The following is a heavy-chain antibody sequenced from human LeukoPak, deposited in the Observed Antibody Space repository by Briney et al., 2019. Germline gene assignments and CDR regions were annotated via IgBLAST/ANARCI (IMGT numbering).Heavy chain of an antibody. J-gene: IGHJ4*02. Sequence: GGSLRLSCTASGFTFSNYAISWVRQAPGKGLEWVSVISGSGDSTYYADSVKGRFTISRDNSKNTQYLQMHSLRAEDSAVYYCAKDGGDTGSYSSSDYWGQGTLVTVSS. CDR3: AKDGGDTGSYSSSDY. CDR2: ISGSGDST. D-gene: IGHD3-10*01. V-gene: IGHV3-23*01. CDR1: GFTFSNYA.